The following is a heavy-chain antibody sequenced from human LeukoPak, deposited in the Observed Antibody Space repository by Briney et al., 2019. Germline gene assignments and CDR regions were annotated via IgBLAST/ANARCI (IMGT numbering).Heavy chain of an antibody. V-gene: IGHV4-39*07. CDR2: IYYSGST. Sequence: SETLSLTCTVSGGSISSSSYYWGWIRQPPGKGLEWIGSIYYSGSTYYNPSLKSRVTISVDTSKNQFSLKLSSVTAADTAVYYCAREGRLWFGELSSFDYWGQGTLVTVSS. D-gene: IGHD3-10*01. J-gene: IGHJ4*02. CDR3: AREGRLWFGELSSFDY. CDR1: GGSISSSSYY.